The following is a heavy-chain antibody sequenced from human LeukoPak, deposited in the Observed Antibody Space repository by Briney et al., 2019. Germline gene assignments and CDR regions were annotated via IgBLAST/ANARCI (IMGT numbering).Heavy chain of an antibody. V-gene: IGHV4-39*01. D-gene: IGHD3-10*01. J-gene: IGHJ5*02. CDR1: GGSISSSSYY. CDR2: TYYSGST. CDR3: ARLYLVRYYYGSGRENWFDP. Sequence: SETLSLTCTVSGGSISSSSYYWGWIRQPPGKGLEWIGSTYYSGSTYYNPSLKSRVTISVDTSKNQFSLKLSSVTAADTAVYYCARLYLVRYYYGSGRENWFDPWGQGTLVTVSS.